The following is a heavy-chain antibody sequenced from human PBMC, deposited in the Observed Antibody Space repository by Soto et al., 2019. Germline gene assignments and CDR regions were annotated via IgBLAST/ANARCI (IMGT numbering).Heavy chain of an antibody. CDR1: GFIFKNYA. CDR3: TKSSGGSSSVGMDY. CDR2: ITRDGYSK. Sequence: QPGGSLRLSCAGSGFIFKNYALNWVRQAPGKGLEWVASITRDGYSKYYADSVKGRFTISRDNSRDTLSLQMTALRTEDSSIYYCTKSSGGSSSVGMDYWGQGTRVTVSS. J-gene: IGHJ4*02. V-gene: IGHV3-30*04. D-gene: IGHD6-6*01.